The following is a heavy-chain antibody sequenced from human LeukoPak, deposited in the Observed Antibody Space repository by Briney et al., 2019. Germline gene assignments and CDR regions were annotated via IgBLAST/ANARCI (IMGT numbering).Heavy chain of an antibody. V-gene: IGHV4-34*01. Sequence: PSETLSLTCAVYGGSFSGYYWSRIRQPPGKGLEWIGEINHSGSTNYNPSLKSRVTISVDTPKNQFSLKLSSVTAADTAVYYCARGTGAAGPDYWGQGTLVTVSS. D-gene: IGHD6-13*01. CDR1: GGSFSGYY. CDR2: INHSGST. J-gene: IGHJ4*02. CDR3: ARGTGAAGPDY.